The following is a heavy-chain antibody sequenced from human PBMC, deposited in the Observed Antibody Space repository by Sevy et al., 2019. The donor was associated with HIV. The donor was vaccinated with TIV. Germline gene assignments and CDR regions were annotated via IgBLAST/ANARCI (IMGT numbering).Heavy chain of an antibody. Sequence: GGFLRLSCAASGFTFRNYVMNWVRQPPGKGLERVSVISDGGGTTYYADSVKGRFTISRDDSKSTLYLQMNSLRVEDTAVYFSAKRVAGALAALDIWGQGTMVTVSS. CDR2: ISDGGGTT. J-gene: IGHJ3*02. CDR3: AKRVAGALAALDI. V-gene: IGHV3-23*01. D-gene: IGHD3-10*01. CDR1: GFTFRNYV.